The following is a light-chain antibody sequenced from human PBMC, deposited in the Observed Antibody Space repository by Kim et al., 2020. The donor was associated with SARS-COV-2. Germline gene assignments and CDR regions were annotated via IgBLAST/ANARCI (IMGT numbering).Light chain of an antibody. CDR3: SSYTSSSTPV. CDR2: DVS. CDR1: SSDVGCYNY. J-gene: IGLJ3*02. Sequence: GQSITISCTGTSSDVGCYNYVSWYQQHPGKAPKLMIYDVSNRPSGVSNRFSGSKSGNTASLTISGLQAEDEADYYCSSYTSSSTPVFGGGTQLNV. V-gene: IGLV2-14*03.